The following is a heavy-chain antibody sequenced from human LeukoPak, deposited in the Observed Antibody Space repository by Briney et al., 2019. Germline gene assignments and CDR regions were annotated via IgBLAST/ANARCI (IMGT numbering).Heavy chain of an antibody. CDR2: VRYDGSKK. CDR3: ARLREIPVFGVVTKSTSYFDY. CDR1: GFTFSTYG. J-gene: IGHJ4*02. V-gene: IGHV3-30*02. D-gene: IGHD3-3*01. Sequence: GGSPRLSCAASGFTFSTYGMHWVRQAPGKGLEWVAFVRYDGSKKYYTNSVKGRFTISRDNAKNSLYLQMNSLRAEDTAVYYCARLREIPVFGVVTKSTSYFDYWGQGTLVTVSS.